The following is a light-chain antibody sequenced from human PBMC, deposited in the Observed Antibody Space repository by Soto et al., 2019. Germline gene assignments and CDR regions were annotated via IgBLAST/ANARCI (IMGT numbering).Light chain of an antibody. J-gene: IGKJ1*01. Sequence: EIVMTQSPATLSVSPGERATLSCRASQSVSSNLAWYQQKPGQAPRLLIYGASTRATAIPARFSGSGSGTEFTLTISSLQSEDFAFYYCQQYNNLPPTWTFGQGTKVEIK. CDR3: QQYNNLPPTWT. CDR2: GAS. CDR1: QSVSSN. V-gene: IGKV3-15*01.